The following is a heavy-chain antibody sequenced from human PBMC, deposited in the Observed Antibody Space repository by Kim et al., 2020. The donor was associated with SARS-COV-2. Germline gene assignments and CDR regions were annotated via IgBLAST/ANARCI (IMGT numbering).Heavy chain of an antibody. J-gene: IGHJ6*03. D-gene: IGHD2-2*01. Sequence: LTSRVTISVDTSKNQFSLKLSSVTAADTAVYYCARGGTSRYYYYYYYMDVWGKGTTVTVSS. V-gene: IGHV4-34*01. CDR3: ARGGTSRYYYYYYYMDV.